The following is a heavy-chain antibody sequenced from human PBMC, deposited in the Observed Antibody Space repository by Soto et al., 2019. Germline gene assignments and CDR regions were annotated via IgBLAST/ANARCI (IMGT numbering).Heavy chain of an antibody. Sequence: VQVVQSEAEAKQPGSSVKLSCKVSGVTFSNAAFSCVRQAPGQGLEWMGGIIPIFGGAKYAQKFQARVKINADEITAIVYMEVTSLRIDDTAVYFCARDGEYRHKAGTTEYFGMDVWGQGTTVTVSS. V-gene: IGHV1-69*01. CDR1: GVTFSNAA. CDR3: ARDGEYRHKAGTTEYFGMDV. CDR2: IIPIFGGA. J-gene: IGHJ6*02. D-gene: IGHD1-1*01.